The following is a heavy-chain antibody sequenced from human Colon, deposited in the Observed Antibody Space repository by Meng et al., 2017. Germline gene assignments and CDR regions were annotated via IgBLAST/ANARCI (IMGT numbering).Heavy chain of an antibody. CDR3: GGGFGWISHY. D-gene: IGHD6-19*01. CDR1: GFTFSSYW. Sequence: GESLKISCEASGFTFSSYWMTWVRQAPGKGLEWVANIKKDGSDKNYVDSVRGRFIISRDNAKNSLYLQMNNLRVEDTAVYYCGGGFGWISHYWGQGTLVTVSS. CDR2: IKKDGSDK. V-gene: IGHV3-7*04. J-gene: IGHJ4*02.